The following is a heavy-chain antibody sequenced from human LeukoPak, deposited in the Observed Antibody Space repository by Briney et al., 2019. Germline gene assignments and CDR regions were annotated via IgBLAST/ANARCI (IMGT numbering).Heavy chain of an antibody. CDR2: IYYSGST. V-gene: IGHV4-39*01. D-gene: IGHD3-22*01. CDR1: GGSISSSSYY. Sequence: SETLSLTCTVSGGSISSSSYYWGWIRQPPGKGLEWIGSIYYSGSTYYNPSLKSRVTISVDTSKNQFSLKLSSVTAADTAVYYCARHLYYYDSSGYYYVDWFDPWGQGTLVTVSS. J-gene: IGHJ5*02. CDR3: ARHLYYYDSSGYYYVDWFDP.